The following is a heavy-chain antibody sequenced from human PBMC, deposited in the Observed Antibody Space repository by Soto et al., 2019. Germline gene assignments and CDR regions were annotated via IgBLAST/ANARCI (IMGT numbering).Heavy chain of an antibody. CDR3: AKGTRGFWSGFDY. D-gene: IGHD3-3*01. CDR2: ISWNSGSI. Sequence: EVQLVESGGGLVQPGRSLRLSCAASGFTFDDYAMHWVRQAPGKGLEWVSGISWNSGSIGYADSVKGRFTISRDNAKNSLYLQMNSLRAEDTALYYCAKGTRGFWSGFDYWGQGTLVTVSS. V-gene: IGHV3-9*01. CDR1: GFTFDDYA. J-gene: IGHJ4*02.